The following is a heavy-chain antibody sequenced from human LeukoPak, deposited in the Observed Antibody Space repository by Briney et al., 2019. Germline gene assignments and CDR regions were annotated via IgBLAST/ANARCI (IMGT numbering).Heavy chain of an antibody. V-gene: IGHV1-69*13. CDR1: GGTFSSYA. CDR2: IIPIFGTA. D-gene: IGHD6-19*01. J-gene: IGHJ4*02. Sequence: ASVKASFKASGGTFSSYAISWVRQAPGQGLEWMGGIIPIFGTANYAQKFQGRVTITADESTSTAYMELSSLRSEDTAVYYCARDPVAGTNVYWGQGTLVTVSS. CDR3: ARDPVAGTNVY.